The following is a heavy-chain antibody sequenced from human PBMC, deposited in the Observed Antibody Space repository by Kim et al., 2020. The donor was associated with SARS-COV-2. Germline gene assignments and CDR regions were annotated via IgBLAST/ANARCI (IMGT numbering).Heavy chain of an antibody. Sequence: SETLSLTCTVSGGSISSYYWSWIRQPPGKGLEWIGYIYYSGSTNYNPSLKSRVTISVDTSKNQFSLKLSSVTAADTAVYYCARMPRASYSSSWYHWFDPWGQGTLVTVSS. CDR3: ARMPRASYSSSWYHWFDP. V-gene: IGHV4-59*13. D-gene: IGHD6-13*01. CDR1: GGSISSYY. J-gene: IGHJ5*02. CDR2: IYYSGST.